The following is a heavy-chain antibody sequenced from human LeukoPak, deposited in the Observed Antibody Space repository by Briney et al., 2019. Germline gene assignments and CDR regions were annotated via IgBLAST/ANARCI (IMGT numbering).Heavy chain of an antibody. CDR2: IFSDTEYT. CDR1: GASFARDGYY. D-gene: IGHD5-12*01. Sequence: SQTLSLTCTVSGASFARDGYYGGGFGHSPEKGLEYIGRIFSDTEYTSYNPSLSGRVTISQDLSKNQFSLRLTSVTAADTAVYYCARRSGYDSVDYWGQGTLVTVSS. CDR3: ARRSGYDSVDY. J-gene: IGHJ4*02. V-gene: IGHV4-61*02.